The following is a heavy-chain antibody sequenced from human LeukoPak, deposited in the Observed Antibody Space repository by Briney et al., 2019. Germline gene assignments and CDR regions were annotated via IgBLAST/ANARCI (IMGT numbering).Heavy chain of an antibody. CDR3: AKDLYETRTMIVVVITVTTAFDI. CDR1: GFTFSSSA. Sequence: PGGSLRLSCAASGFTFSSSAMSWVRQAPGKGLEWVSAISGSGGSTYYADSVKGRFTISRDNSKNTLYLQMNSLRAEDTAVYYCAKDLYETRTMIVVVITVTTAFDIWGQGTMVTVSS. D-gene: IGHD3-22*01. CDR2: ISGSGGST. J-gene: IGHJ3*02. V-gene: IGHV3-23*01.